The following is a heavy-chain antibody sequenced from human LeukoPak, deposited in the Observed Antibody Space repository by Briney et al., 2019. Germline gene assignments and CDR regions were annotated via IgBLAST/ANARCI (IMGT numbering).Heavy chain of an antibody. CDR2: FYSSGST. J-gene: IGHJ4*02. D-gene: IGHD6-19*01. V-gene: IGHV4-39*07. Sequence: PETLSLTCNVSGDPLNDNLYYWGWIRQSPGKGLEWIGAFYSSGSTSSHSSLKSRVTISVDTSRTQLSLKLDSVTDTDTAVYYCVRDGRFDSACFDSWGPGILVAVSS. CDR3: VRDGRFDSACFDS. CDR1: GDPLNDNLYY.